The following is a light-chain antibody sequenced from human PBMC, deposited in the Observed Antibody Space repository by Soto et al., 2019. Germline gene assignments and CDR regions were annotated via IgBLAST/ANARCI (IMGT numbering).Light chain of an antibody. CDR1: SSDVGGYNY. CDR2: DVT. V-gene: IGLV2-11*01. J-gene: IGLJ3*02. Sequence: QSALTQPRSVSGSPGQSVTISCTGTSSDVGGYNYVSWYQQHPGKAPKLMIYDVTKRPSGVPDRLSGSKSGNTASLTISGLQAEDEADYYCCSYAGSYTWVFGGRTKLTVL. CDR3: CSYAGSYTWV.